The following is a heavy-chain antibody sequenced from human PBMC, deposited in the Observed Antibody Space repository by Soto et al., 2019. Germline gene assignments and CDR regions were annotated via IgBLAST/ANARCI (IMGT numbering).Heavy chain of an antibody. Sequence: PSETLSLTCAVSGGSISSGGYSWSWIRQPPGKGLEWIGYIYHSGSTYYNPSLKSRVTISVDRSKDQFSLKLNSVTAADTAVYYCARLASCSGGSCYSVGGTFDPWGQGTLVTVS. V-gene: IGHV4-30-2*01. CDR1: GGSISSGGYS. CDR3: ARLASCSGGSCYSVGGTFDP. CDR2: IYHSGST. D-gene: IGHD2-15*01. J-gene: IGHJ5*02.